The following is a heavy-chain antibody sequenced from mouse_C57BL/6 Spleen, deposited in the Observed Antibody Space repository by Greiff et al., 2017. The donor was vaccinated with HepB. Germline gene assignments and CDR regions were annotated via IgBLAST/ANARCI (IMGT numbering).Heavy chain of an antibody. CDR1: GFTFSSYG. Sequence: DVKLVESGGDLVKPGGSLKLSCAASGFTFSSYGMSWVRQTPDKRLEWVATISSGGSYTYYPDSVKGRFTISRDNAKNTLYLQMSSLKSEDAAMYYCARLEKYFDVWGTGTTVTVSS. CDR2: ISSGGSYT. CDR3: ARLEKYFDV. J-gene: IGHJ1*03. V-gene: IGHV5-6*02.